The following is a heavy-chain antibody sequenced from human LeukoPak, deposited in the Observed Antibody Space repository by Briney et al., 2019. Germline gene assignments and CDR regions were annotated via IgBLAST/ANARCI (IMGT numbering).Heavy chain of an antibody. D-gene: IGHD1-14*01. CDR1: GFTFSSYG. J-gene: IGHJ4*02. CDR3: ARANPIDY. Sequence: GGSLRLSCVASGFTFSSYGMHWVRQAPGKGLEWVALIRFDGSNEYYAESVKGRLTISRDNSKNTLYLQMNSLRGEDTAVYYCARANPIDYWGQGTLVTVSS. V-gene: IGHV3-30*02. CDR2: IRFDGSNE.